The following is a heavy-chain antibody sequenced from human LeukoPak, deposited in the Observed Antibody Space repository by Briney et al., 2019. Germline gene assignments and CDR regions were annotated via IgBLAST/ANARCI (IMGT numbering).Heavy chain of an antibody. CDR2: ISSSSAYI. CDR1: GFTFSIYR. J-gene: IGHJ4*02. D-gene: IGHD3-3*02. CDR3: ARGDILPH. Sequence: PGGSLRLSCAASGFTFSIYRMTWVRQAPGKGLEWVSSISSSSAYIYNTDSVKGRFTVSRDNAKNSLYLQMNSLRAEDTAVYYCARGDILPHWGQGTLVTVSS. V-gene: IGHV3-21*01.